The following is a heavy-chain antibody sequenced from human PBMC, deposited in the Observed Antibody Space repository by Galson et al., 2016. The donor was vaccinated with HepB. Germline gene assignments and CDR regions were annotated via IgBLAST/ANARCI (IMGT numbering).Heavy chain of an antibody. CDR3: VQGSPEPAV. Sequence: SLRLSCAASGFTFNNYGMTWVRQAPGKGLEVVSSISRSGDSRDSADSVKGRFTISRDNSKNTLSLQMTGLRAEDTAVSYCVQGSPEPAVWGKGTTVIVSS. J-gene: IGHJ6*04. CDR1: GFTFNNYG. V-gene: IGHV3-23*01. CDR2: ISRSGDSR. D-gene: IGHD1-1*01.